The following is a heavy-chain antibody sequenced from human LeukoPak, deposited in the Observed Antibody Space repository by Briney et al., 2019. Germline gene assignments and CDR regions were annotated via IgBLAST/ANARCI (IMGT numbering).Heavy chain of an antibody. J-gene: IGHJ4*02. Sequence: SETLSLTCTVSGGSISTYYWSWIRQPPGKGLEWIGYIYYSGSTNYNPSLKGRVTMSVATSKNQFSLHLSSVTAADTAVYYCARSAFLVTAPGLYYFDYWGQGTLVAVSS. D-gene: IGHD6-13*01. CDR2: IYYSGST. CDR1: GGSISTYY. V-gene: IGHV4-59*12. CDR3: ARSAFLVTAPGLYYFDY.